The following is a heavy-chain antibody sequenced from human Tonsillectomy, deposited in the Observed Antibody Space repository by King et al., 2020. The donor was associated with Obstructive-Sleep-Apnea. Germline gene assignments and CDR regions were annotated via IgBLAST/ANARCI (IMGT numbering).Heavy chain of an antibody. CDR2: VSGSGGST. V-gene: IGHV3-23*04. Sequence: VQLVESGGGLVQPGGSLRLSCAASGFTFSSYAMTWVRKAPGKGLEWVSAVSGSGGSTYYADSWKGRLTSSRDNSKNTLDMQMNSLRAEDTAVYYGAKTPFYDGSGYYYVGYFDYWGQGTLVTVSS. D-gene: IGHD3-22*01. CDR3: AKTPFYDGSGYYYVGYFDY. J-gene: IGHJ4*02. CDR1: GFTFSSYA.